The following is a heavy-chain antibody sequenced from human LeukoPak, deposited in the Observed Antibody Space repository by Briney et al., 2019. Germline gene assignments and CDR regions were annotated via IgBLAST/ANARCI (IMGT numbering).Heavy chain of an antibody. Sequence: GSLRLSCAASGFTFSNYAMSWIRQAPGKGLQWVSCISSSGDTTYYADSVKGRFTISRDTSKSTVYLQMNSLRADDTAVYYCAKEPFTSGSNWFDPWGLGTLVTVSS. V-gene: IGHV3-23*01. CDR1: GFTFSNYA. CDR3: AKEPFTSGSNWFDP. CDR2: ISSSGDTT. D-gene: IGHD3-10*01. J-gene: IGHJ5*02.